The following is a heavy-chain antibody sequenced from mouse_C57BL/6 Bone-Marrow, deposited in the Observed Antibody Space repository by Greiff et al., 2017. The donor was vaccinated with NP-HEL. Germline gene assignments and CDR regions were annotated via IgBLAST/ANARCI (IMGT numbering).Heavy chain of an antibody. CDR2: IYPGDGDT. V-gene: IGHV1-80*01. CDR3: ARSPTTMITTDYAMDY. J-gene: IGHJ4*01. D-gene: IGHD2-4*01. Sequence: VQLVESGAELVKPGASVKISCKASGYAFSSYWMNWVKQRPGKGLEWIGQIYPGDGDTNYNGKFKGKATLTADKSSSTAYMQLSSLTSEDSAVYFCARSPTTMITTDYAMDYWGQGTSVTVSS. CDR1: GYAFSSYW.